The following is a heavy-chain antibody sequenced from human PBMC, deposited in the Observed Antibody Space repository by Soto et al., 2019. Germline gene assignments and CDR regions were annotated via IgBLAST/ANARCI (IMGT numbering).Heavy chain of an antibody. CDR3: AKSHTTSGWYVTTDY. CDR2: ISWNSGSI. Sequence: GGSLRLSCAASGFTFGDYAMQWVRQAPEKGLEWVSAISWNSGSIDYADSVKGRFTISRDNAKNSLYLQMNSLRAEDTALYYCAKSHTTSGWYVTTDYWGQGTRVTVSS. V-gene: IGHV3-9*01. D-gene: IGHD6-19*01. CDR1: GFTFGDYA. J-gene: IGHJ4*02.